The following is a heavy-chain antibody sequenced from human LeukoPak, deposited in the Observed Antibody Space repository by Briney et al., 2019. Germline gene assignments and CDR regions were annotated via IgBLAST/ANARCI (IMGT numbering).Heavy chain of an antibody. CDR2: IYYSGST. Sequence: SETLSLTCTVSGGSISSYYWSWIRQPPGKGLEWIGYIYYSGSTNYNPSLKSRVTMSVDTSKNQFSLKLSSVTAADTAVYYCARVQWELLYYYYYYYMDVWGKGTTVTISS. CDR3: ARVQWELLYYYYYYYMDV. CDR1: GGSISSYY. D-gene: IGHD1-26*01. J-gene: IGHJ6*03. V-gene: IGHV4-59*12.